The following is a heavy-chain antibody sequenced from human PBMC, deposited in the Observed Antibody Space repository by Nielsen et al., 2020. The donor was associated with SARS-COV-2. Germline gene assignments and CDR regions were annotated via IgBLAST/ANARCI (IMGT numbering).Heavy chain of an antibody. J-gene: IGHJ4*02. V-gene: IGHV1-3*01. Sequence: ASVKVSCKASGNTFTTNVMHWVRQAPGQRLEWMGWINAGNGNTKYSQKFQGRVTITRDTSASTAYMELSSLRSEDTAVYYCARGFIAAAGGFDYWGQGTLVTVSS. CDR3: ARGFIAAAGGFDY. D-gene: IGHD6-13*01. CDR1: GNTFTTNV. CDR2: INAGNGNT.